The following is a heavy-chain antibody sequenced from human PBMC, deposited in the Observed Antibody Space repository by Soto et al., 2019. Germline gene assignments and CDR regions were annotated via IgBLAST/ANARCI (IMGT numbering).Heavy chain of an antibody. Sequence: GGSLRLSCAAFGFTVSGKKYVAWVRQAPGKGLEWVSALYDLDGTYYADSVKGRFTTSSDSSRATVYLQMNDLRPDDTAVYSCATWHLREHAYDIWGQGTTVTVSS. CDR1: GFTVSGKKY. J-gene: IGHJ3*02. D-gene: IGHD3-10*01. V-gene: IGHV3-53*01. CDR2: LYDLDGT. CDR3: ATWHLREHAYDI.